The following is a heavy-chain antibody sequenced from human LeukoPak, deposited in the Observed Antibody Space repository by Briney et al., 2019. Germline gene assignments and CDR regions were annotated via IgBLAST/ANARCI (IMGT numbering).Heavy chain of an antibody. Sequence: AGGSLRLSCAASGFTFSSYGMHWVRQAPGKGLEWVAFIRYDGSNKYYADSVKGRFTISRDNSKNTLYLQMNSLRAEDTAVYYCAKDSEGDTAMDPLDYWGQGTPVTVSS. CDR2: IRYDGSNK. D-gene: IGHD5-18*01. J-gene: IGHJ4*02. V-gene: IGHV3-30*02. CDR3: AKDSEGDTAMDPLDY. CDR1: GFTFSSYG.